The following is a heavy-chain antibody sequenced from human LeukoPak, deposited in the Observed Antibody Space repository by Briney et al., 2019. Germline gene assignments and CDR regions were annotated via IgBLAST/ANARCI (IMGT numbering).Heavy chain of an antibody. CDR1: GFIVSTYH. J-gene: IGHJ6*02. CDR2: AFSGSST. CDR3: ARLRYGYFDSNMDV. V-gene: IGHV3-53*01. D-gene: IGHD3-9*01. Sequence: GGSLRLSCAVSGFIVSTYHMNWVRQAPGKGLEWVSVAFSGSSTSYADSVKGRFTISRDNSRNMLYLQMNNLRAEDTAVYYCARLRYGYFDSNMDVWGQGTTVTVSS.